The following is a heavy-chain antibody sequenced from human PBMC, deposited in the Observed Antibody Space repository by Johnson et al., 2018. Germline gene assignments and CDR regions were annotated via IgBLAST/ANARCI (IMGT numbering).Heavy chain of an antibody. V-gene: IGHV3-15*07. J-gene: IGHJ3*02. D-gene: IGHD6-19*01. CDR3: TTGDPQISSGWYSDAFDI. CDR1: GFTFSNAW. Sequence: EVQLVQSGGGLVKPGGSLRLSCAASGFTFSNAWMNWVRQAPGKGLEWVGRIKSNTDGGTTDYAAPVKGRFTIPREDSKNTLYLPMNSLKTEDTAVYYCTTGDPQISSGWYSDAFDIWGQGTMVTVSS. CDR2: IKSNTDGGTT.